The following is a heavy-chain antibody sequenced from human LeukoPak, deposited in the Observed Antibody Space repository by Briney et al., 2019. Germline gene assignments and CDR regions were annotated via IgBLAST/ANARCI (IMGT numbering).Heavy chain of an antibody. D-gene: IGHD4-17*01. CDR3: ARSVRGYYYYGMDV. CDR2: IYSGGST. V-gene: IGHV3-53*04. J-gene: IGHJ6*02. Sequence: GGSLRLSCAASGFTFSSYWMSWVRQAPGKGLEWVSVIYSGGSTYYADSVKGRFTISRHNSKNMLYLQMNSLRAEDTAVYYCARSVRGYYYYGMDVWGQGTTVTVSS. CDR1: GFTFSSYW.